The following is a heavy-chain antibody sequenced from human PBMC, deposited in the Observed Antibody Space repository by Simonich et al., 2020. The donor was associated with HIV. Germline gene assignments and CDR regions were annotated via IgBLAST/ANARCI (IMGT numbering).Heavy chain of an antibody. V-gene: IGHV1-18*01. CDR3: AKEGFHDTLDY. D-gene: IGHD3-9*01. CDR1: GYTFNTYS. CDR2: TSAYNGNT. J-gene: IGHJ4*02. Sequence: QVQLVQSGAEVKKPGASVKVSCKASGYTFNTYSMNWVRQAPGQGLEWWGWTSAYNGNTKYAEKFQGRVTMTTDKSTSTAYLELRRLRSDDTAVYYCAKEGFHDTLDYWGQGTLVTVSS.